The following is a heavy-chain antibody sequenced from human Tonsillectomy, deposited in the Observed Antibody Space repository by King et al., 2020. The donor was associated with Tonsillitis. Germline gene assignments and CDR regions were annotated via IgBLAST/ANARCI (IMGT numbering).Heavy chain of an antibody. CDR1: GFMFNEYW. J-gene: IGHJ4*02. CDR2: ITPDGSGT. CDR3: ARDSIIATAGSDF. D-gene: IGHD6-13*01. V-gene: IGHV3-7*04. Sequence: VQLVESGGGLVQPGGSVRLSCATSGFMFNEYWMSWVRQAPGKGLEWVANITPDGSGTYYGECAKGRFTISRDNAKNLLFLQMNSLRGEDTAVYYCARDSIIATAGSDFWGQGTLVTVSS.